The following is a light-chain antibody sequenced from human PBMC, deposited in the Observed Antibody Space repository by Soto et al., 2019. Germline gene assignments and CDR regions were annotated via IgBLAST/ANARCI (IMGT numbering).Light chain of an antibody. J-gene: IGKJ5*01. CDR1: QDVGRW. V-gene: IGKV1D-12*01. CDR3: QQARSFPVT. Sequence: IQMTQSPSSLTASVGDTITITFRSSQDVGRWLSWYQQKPGKAPKILIFATSTLQSGVPSRFSGSGSGTDFTLTITSLQSEDFATYYCQQARSFPVTFGQGTRLEIK. CDR2: ATS.